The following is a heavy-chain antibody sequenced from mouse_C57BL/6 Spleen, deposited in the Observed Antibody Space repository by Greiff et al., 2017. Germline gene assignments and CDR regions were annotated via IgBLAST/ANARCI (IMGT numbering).Heavy chain of an antibody. D-gene: IGHD2-5*01. CDR1: GYTFTSYW. Sequence: QVQLQQPGAELVRPGSSVKLSCKASGYTFTSYWMHWVKQRPIQGLEWIGNIDPSDSETHYNQKFKDKATLTVDKSSSTAYMQLSSLTSEDSAVYYCARSGYSNYAYAMDYWGQGTSVTVSS. V-gene: IGHV1-52*01. CDR3: ARSGYSNYAYAMDY. CDR2: IDPSDSET. J-gene: IGHJ4*01.